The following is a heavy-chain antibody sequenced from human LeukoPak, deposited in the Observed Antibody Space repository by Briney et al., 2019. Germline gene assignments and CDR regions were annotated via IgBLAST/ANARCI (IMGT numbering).Heavy chain of an antibody. CDR3: ARSGRWAAAGFDY. V-gene: IGHV1-3*01. CDR2: INAGNGNT. D-gene: IGHD6-13*01. Sequence: GASVKVSCKASGYTFTSYAMHWVRQAPGQRLEWMGWINAGNGNTKYSQKFQGRVTMTRNTSISTAYMELSSLRSEDTAVCYCARSGRWAAAGFDYWGQGTLVTVSS. CDR1: GYTFTSYA. J-gene: IGHJ4*02.